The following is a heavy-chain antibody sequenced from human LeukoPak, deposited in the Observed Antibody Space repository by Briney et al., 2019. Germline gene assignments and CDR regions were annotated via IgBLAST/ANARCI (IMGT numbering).Heavy chain of an antibody. D-gene: IGHD2-15*01. V-gene: IGHV1-69*06. J-gene: IGHJ3*02. Sequence: ASVKVSCKASGGTFSSYAISWVRQAPGQGLEWMGGIIPIFGTANYAQKFQGRVTITADKSTSTAYMELSSLRSEDTAVYYCATPGVADAFDIWGQGTMVTVSS. CDR1: GGTFSSYA. CDR2: IIPIFGTA. CDR3: ATPGVADAFDI.